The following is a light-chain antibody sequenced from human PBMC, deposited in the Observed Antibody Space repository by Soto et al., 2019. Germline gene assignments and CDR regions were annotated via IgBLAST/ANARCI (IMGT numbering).Light chain of an antibody. V-gene: IGKV1-9*01. CDR3: QHLNSYPIT. CDR1: QGVNSH. J-gene: IGKJ5*01. CDR2: EIS. Sequence: IQLTQFPSSLSASVGDRVTITCRASQGVNSHLAWHQQKPGEPPKLLISEISTLQSGVPSRFSGSGSGTDFTLTISSLQPEDFATYYCQHLNSYPITCGQGTRLEIK.